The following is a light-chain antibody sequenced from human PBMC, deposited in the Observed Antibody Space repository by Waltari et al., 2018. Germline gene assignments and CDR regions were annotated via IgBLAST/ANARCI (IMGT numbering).Light chain of an antibody. CDR1: QSISSY. Sequence: DIQMTQSPSSLSASVGDRVTITCRASQSISSYLNWYQQKPGKAPKLLIYAASSLQSGVPSSFSVSGTGTDFALTISGLQPDDFASYYCQQSYSTPVAFGQGTKVEIK. V-gene: IGKV1-39*01. CDR2: AAS. CDR3: QQSYSTPVA. J-gene: IGKJ1*01.